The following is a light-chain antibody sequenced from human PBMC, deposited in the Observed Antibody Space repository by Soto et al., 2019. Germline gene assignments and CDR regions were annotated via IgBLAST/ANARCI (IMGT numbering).Light chain of an antibody. CDR2: KAS. CDR1: QSISIG. V-gene: IGKV1-5*03. Sequence: IQMTQSPSTLSASVGDRVTITCRASQSISIGLAWYQQKPGKAPNLLIYKASRLESGVPSRFSGSGSGTEFTLTISSLQPDDFATYYCQQYQSFPYTFGRVTKVEVK. J-gene: IGKJ2*01. CDR3: QQYQSFPYT.